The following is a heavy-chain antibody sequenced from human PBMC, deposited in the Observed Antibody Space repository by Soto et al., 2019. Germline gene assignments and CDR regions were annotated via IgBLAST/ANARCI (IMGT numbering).Heavy chain of an antibody. J-gene: IGHJ5*02. CDR3: EKGGNWDCASEA. Sequence: QVQLVQSGAEVKKPGASVKVSCKASGYTFTTSGITWVRQAPGQGLEWMGWISANNGNTNYAQNVQGRINMTTDTSTRTAYMELRSLTTDDTAVFYCEKGGNWDCASEAWGQGTLGSVS. V-gene: IGHV1-18*01. CDR2: ISANNGNT. CDR1: GYTFTTSG. D-gene: IGHD1-7*01.